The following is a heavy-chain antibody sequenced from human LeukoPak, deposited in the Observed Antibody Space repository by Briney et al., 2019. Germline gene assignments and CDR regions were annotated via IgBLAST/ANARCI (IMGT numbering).Heavy chain of an antibody. Sequence: PSGTLSLTCAVSGGSISSSNWWSWVRQPPGKGLEWIGEIYHSGSTNYNPSLKSRVTISVDKSKNQFSLKLSSVTAADTAVYYCARAQRAVSIAAPGFDYWGQGTLVTVSS. J-gene: IGHJ4*02. CDR1: GGSISSSNW. D-gene: IGHD6-6*01. V-gene: IGHV4-4*02. CDR3: ARAQRAVSIAAPGFDY. CDR2: IYHSGST.